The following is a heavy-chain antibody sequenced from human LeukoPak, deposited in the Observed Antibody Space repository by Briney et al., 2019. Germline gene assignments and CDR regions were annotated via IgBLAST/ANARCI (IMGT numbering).Heavy chain of an antibody. CDR3: ARHDGAFGDRVDY. Sequence: SETLSLTCTVSGGSISSSSYYWGWIRQPPGKGLEWIGSIYYSGSTYYNPSLKSRVTISVDTSKNQFSLKLSSVTAADTAVYYSARHDGAFGDRVDYWGQGTLVTVSS. D-gene: IGHD4-17*01. V-gene: IGHV4-39*01. J-gene: IGHJ4*02. CDR2: IYYSGST. CDR1: GGSISSSSYY.